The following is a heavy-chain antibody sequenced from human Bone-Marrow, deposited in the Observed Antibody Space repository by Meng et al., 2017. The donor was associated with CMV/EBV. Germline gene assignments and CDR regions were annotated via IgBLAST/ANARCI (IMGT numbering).Heavy chain of an antibody. CDR3: ARHCSSTSCYDY. Sequence: GESLKISCAASGFTFSSYAMHWVRQAPGKGLEWVAVISYDGSNKYYADSVKGRFTISRDNSKNTLYLQMNSLRAEDTAVYYCARHCSSTSCYDYWGQGTLVPVSS. J-gene: IGHJ4*02. D-gene: IGHD2-2*01. V-gene: IGHV3-30-3*01. CDR2: ISYDGSNK. CDR1: GFTFSSYA.